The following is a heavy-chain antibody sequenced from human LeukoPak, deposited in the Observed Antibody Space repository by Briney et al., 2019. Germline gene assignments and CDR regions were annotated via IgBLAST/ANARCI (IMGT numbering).Heavy chain of an antibody. Sequence: ASVKVSCKASGYTFTDYYMHWVRQAPGQGFEGMGWINPNDGDTNYAQKFQGRVTMTRDTSISTAHMEVSRLRSDDTAVYYCARANFLYCSSTTCLFDYWGQGTLVTVSS. J-gene: IGHJ4*02. D-gene: IGHD2-2*01. CDR1: GYTFTDYY. CDR2: INPNDGDT. CDR3: ARANFLYCSSTTCLFDY. V-gene: IGHV1-2*02.